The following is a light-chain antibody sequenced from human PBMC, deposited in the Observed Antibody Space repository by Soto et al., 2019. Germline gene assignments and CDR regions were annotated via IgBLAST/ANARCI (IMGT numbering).Light chain of an antibody. CDR1: RSDIGSYNY. V-gene: IGLV2-14*01. J-gene: IGLJ1*01. CDR2: GVS. CDR3: ISYTGSSTSYV. Sequence: QSVLTQPASVSGSPGQSITISCSGTRSDIGSYNYVAWYQQFPGKTPKILIYGVSNRPSGVSSRFSGSKSGNTASLTISGLQAEDEGDYYCISYTGSSTSYVFGSGTKLTVL.